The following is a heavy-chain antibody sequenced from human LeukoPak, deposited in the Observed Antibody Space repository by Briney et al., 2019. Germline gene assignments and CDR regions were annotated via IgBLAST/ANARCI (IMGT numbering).Heavy chain of an antibody. CDR3: AFYYGSGSYWFDP. D-gene: IGHD3-10*01. V-gene: IGHV1-69*13. CDR1: GGTFSSYA. CDR2: IIPIFGTS. J-gene: IGHJ5*02. Sequence: SVKVSCKASGGTFSSYAISWVRQAPGQGLKWMGGIIPIFGTSNYAQKFQGRVTITADESTSTAYMELSSLRSEDTAVYYCAFYYGSGSYWFDPWGQGTLVTVSS.